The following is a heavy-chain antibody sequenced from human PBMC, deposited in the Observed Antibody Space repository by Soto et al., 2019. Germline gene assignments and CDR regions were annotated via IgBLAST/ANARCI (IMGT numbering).Heavy chain of an antibody. V-gene: IGHV3-30*03. CDR3: ASPRSQGGYYFDY. Sequence: QVQLVESGGGVVQPGTSLRLSCAASGFTFSNYGMHWVRQAPGKGLEWVAVISYDGNNKYYAESVKGRFTISRDNSKSTLYLEMNSLRNEDTALYRCASPRSQGGYYFDYWGQGSLVTVSS. J-gene: IGHJ4*02. CDR2: ISYDGNNK. D-gene: IGHD1-26*01. CDR1: GFTFSNYG.